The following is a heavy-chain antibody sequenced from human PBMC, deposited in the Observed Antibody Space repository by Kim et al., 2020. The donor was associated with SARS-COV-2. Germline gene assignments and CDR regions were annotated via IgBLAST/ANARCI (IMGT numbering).Heavy chain of an antibody. CDR2: ISSSGSTI. Sequence: GGSLRLSCAASGFTFSSYEMNWVRQAPGKGLEWVSYISSSGSTIYYADSVKGRFTISRDNAKNSLYLQMNSLRAEDTAVYYCARVRELLYGGNSRALGYWGQGTLVTVSS. V-gene: IGHV3-48*03. CDR3: ARVRELLYGGNSRALGY. J-gene: IGHJ4*02. D-gene: IGHD4-17*01. CDR1: GFTFSSYE.